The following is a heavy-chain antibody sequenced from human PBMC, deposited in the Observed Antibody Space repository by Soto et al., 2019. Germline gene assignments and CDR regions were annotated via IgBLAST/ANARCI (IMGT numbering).Heavy chain of an antibody. V-gene: IGHV4-34*01. J-gene: IGHJ4*02. Sequence: SETLSLTCAVYGGSFSGYYWSRIRQPPGKGLEWIGEINHSGSTNYNPSLKGRVTISVDTSKNQFSLKLSSVTAADTAVYYCAVSASGIYPFDYWGQGTLVTVSS. D-gene: IGHD1-26*01. CDR3: AVSASGIYPFDY. CDR1: GGSFSGYY. CDR2: INHSGST.